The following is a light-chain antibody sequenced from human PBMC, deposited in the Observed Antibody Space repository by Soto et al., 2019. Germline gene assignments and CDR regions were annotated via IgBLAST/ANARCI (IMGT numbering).Light chain of an antibody. CDR3: CSYTTSNTRQIV. CDR1: SSDVGGYNY. CDR2: DVS. J-gene: IGLJ1*01. V-gene: IGLV2-14*03. Sequence: QSALTQPASVSGSPGQSITISCTGTSSDVGGYNYVSWYQHHPGKAPKLMIYDVSNRPSGVSNRFSGSKSGNTASLNISGLQPEDEADYYCCSYTTSNTRQIVFGTGTKVTV.